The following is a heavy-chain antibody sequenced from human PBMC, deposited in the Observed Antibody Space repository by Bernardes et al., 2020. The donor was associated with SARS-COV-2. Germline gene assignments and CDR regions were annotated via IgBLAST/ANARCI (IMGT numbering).Heavy chain of an antibody. CDR3: ARLGTDSNFDY. J-gene: IGHJ4*02. CDR2: IYYSGST. Sequence: SETLSLTCTVSGGSISSSSYYWGWIRQPPGKGLEWIGSIYYSGSTYYNPSLKSRVTISVDTSKNQFSLKLSSVTAADTAVYYCARLGTDSNFDYWGQGTLVTVSS. D-gene: IGHD1-1*01. V-gene: IGHV4-39*01. CDR1: GGSISSSSYY.